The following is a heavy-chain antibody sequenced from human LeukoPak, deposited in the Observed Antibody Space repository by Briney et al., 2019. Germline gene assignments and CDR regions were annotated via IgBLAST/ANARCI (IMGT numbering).Heavy chain of an antibody. CDR1: GGSITSYY. CDR2: IYHIGNT. CDR3: ASEHVPDDFWSGSVD. Sequence: ASETLSLTCTVSGGSITSYYWSWIRQPPGKGLEWIGYIYHIGNTNYNPSLKSRVTMSVDTSKNQFSLKLSSVTAADTAVYYCASEHVPDDFWSGSVDWGQGTLVTVSS. V-gene: IGHV4-59*12. J-gene: IGHJ4*02. D-gene: IGHD3-3*01.